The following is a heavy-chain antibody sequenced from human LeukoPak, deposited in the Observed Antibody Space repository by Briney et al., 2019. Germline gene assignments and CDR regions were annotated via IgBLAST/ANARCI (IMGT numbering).Heavy chain of an antibody. D-gene: IGHD3-3*01. CDR3: AREVLRFLEWLPDDAFDI. CDR1: GSTFSSYA. CDR2: ISYDGSNK. V-gene: IGHV3-30-3*01. Sequence: GGSLRLSCAASGSTFSSYAMHWVRQAPGKGLEWVAVISYDGSNKYYADSVKDRFTISRDNSKNTLYLQMNSLRAEDTAVYYCAREVLRFLEWLPDDAFDIWGQGTMVTVSS. J-gene: IGHJ3*02.